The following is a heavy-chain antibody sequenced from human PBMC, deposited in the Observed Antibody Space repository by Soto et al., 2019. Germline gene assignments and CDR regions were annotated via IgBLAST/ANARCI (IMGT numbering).Heavy chain of an antibody. CDR1: GGSISSTNW. Sequence: SETLSLTCVVSGGSISSTNWWTWVRQPPGKRLKWIGEIYHNGSPTYSPSLRGRATISVDKSNNQFSLRLRSVTAADTAVYYCARGPDYFGSFDPWGPGTLVT. D-gene: IGHD3-10*01. V-gene: IGHV4-4*02. CDR3: ARGPDYFGSFDP. CDR2: IYHNGSP. J-gene: IGHJ5*02.